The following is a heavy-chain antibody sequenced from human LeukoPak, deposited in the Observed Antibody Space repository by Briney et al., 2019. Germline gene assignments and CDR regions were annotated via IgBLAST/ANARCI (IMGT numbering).Heavy chain of an antibody. J-gene: IGHJ3*02. V-gene: IGHV1-8*02. Sequence: ASVKVSCKASGGTFSSYAISWVRQATGQGLEWMGWMNPNSGNTGYAQKFQGRVTMTRNTSISTAYMELSSLRSEDTAVYYCARGLRVWLDAFDIWGQGTMVTVSS. CDR3: ARGLRVWLDAFDI. CDR1: GGTFSSYA. D-gene: IGHD5-12*01. CDR2: MNPNSGNT.